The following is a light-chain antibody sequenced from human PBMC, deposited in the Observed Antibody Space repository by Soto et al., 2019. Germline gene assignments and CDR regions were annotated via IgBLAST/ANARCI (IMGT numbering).Light chain of an antibody. V-gene: IGLV2-14*01. CDR1: SSDVGGYDY. CDR3: SSYTSSSPDV. Sequence: QSALTQPASVSGSPGQSISISCTGTSSDVGGYDYVSWYQHHPGKAPKLTIYEVSNRPSGVSNRFSGSKSGNTASLTISGLQAEDEAEYYCSSYTSSSPDVFGTGTKLT. J-gene: IGLJ1*01. CDR2: EVS.